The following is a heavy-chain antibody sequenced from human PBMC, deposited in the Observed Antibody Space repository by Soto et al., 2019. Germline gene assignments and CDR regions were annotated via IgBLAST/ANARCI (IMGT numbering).Heavy chain of an antibody. CDR3: ARAFDDSSGYYGGLGY. CDR2: IYYSGST. CDR1: GGSIYTYY. V-gene: IGHV4-59*08. J-gene: IGHJ4*02. Sequence: SETLSLTCNVSGGSIYTYYWNWIRQPPGKGLEWIGYIYYSGSTYYNPSLKSRITMSVDRSKNQLSLKLSSVTAADTAVYYCARAFDDSSGYYGGLGYWGQGTLVTVSS. D-gene: IGHD3-22*01.